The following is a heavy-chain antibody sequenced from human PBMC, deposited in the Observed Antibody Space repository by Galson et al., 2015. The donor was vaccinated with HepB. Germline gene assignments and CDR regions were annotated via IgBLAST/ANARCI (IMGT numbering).Heavy chain of an antibody. D-gene: IGHD3-10*01. J-gene: IGHJ6*02. CDR2: IYSGGST. CDR1: GFTVSSNY. Sequence: SLRLSCAASGFTVSSNYMSWVRQAPGKGLEWVSVIYSGGSTYYADSVKGRFTISRDNSKNTLYLQMNSLRAEDTAVYYCATPNVLLWFGEFFAMDVWGQGTTVTVSS. V-gene: IGHV3-66*02. CDR3: ATPNVLLWFGEFFAMDV.